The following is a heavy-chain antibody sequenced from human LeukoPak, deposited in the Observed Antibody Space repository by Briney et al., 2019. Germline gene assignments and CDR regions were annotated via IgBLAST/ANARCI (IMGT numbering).Heavy chain of an antibody. V-gene: IGHV4-4*07. D-gene: IGHD3-22*01. CDR3: ASPYDSSGFDAFDI. J-gene: IGHJ3*02. CDR1: GGSISSYY. Sequence: SETLSLTCTVSGGSISSYYWSWIRQPAGKVLEWIGRIYTSGSTNYNPSLKSRVTMSVDTSKNQFSLKLSSVTAADTAVYYCASPYDSSGFDAFDIWGQGTMVTVSS. CDR2: IYTSGST.